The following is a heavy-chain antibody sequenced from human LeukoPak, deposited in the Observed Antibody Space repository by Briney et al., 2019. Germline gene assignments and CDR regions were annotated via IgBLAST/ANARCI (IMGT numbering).Heavy chain of an antibody. D-gene: IGHD3-22*01. CDR3: ARRQDDSSGYYLRYYYMDV. Sequence: PSETLSLTCTVSGGSISSYYWSWIRQAPGKGLEWIGYIYYSGSTNYNPSLKSRVTISVDTSKNQFSLKLSSVTAADTAVYYCARRQDDSSGYYLRYYYMDVWGKVTTVTVSS. J-gene: IGHJ6*03. V-gene: IGHV4-59*08. CDR1: GGSISSYY. CDR2: IYYSGST.